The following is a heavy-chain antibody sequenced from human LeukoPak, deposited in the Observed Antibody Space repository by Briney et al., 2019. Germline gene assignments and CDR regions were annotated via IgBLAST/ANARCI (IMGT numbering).Heavy chain of an antibody. CDR3: ARAVRGYSYAYLPY. V-gene: IGHV1-18*01. J-gene: IGHJ4*02. D-gene: IGHD5-18*01. CDR2: ISAYDGNT. Sequence: ASVKVSCKASGYTFSSYGISWVRQAPGQGLEWLGWISAYDGNTNYAQKLQGRVTMTTDTSTSTAYMELRSLRSDDTAVYYCARAVRGYSYAYLPYWGQGTLVTVSS. CDR1: GYTFSSYG.